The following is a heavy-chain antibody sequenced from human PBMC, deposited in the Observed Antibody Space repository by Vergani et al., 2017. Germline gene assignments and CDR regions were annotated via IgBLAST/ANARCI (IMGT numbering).Heavy chain of an antibody. CDR3: ALVTLGPAAMRDYYYGMDV. CDR1: GFSLSTSGMC. D-gene: IGHD2-2*01. CDR2: IDWDDDK. Sequence: QVTLRESGPALVKPTQTLTLTCTFSGFSLSTSGMCVSWIRQPPGKALEWLALIDWDDDKYYSTSLKTRLTISKDTSKNQVVLTMTNMDPVDTATYYCALVTLGPAAMRDYYYGMDVWGQGTTVTVSS. V-gene: IGHV2-70*01. J-gene: IGHJ6*02.